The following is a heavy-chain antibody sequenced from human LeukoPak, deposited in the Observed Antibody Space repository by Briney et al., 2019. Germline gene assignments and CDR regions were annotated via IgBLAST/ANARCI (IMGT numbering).Heavy chain of an antibody. CDR2: ISSSSSTI. CDR3: ARREYCSSTSCYYYYGMDV. CDR1: GFTFSSYS. D-gene: IGHD2-2*01. Sequence: GGSLRLSCAASGFTFSSYSMNWVRQAPGEGLEWVSYISSSSSTIYYADSVKGRFTISRDNAKNSLYLQMNSLRAEDTAVYYCARREYCSSTSCYYYYGMDVWGQGTTVTVSS. V-gene: IGHV3-48*01. J-gene: IGHJ6*02.